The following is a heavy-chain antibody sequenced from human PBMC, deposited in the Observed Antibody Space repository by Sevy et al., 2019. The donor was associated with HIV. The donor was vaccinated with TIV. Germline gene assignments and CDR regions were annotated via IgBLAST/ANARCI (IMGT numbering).Heavy chain of an antibody. D-gene: IGHD2-2*01. CDR3: ARESGYCSSTSCYSWFDP. CDR2: INTNSGGT. J-gene: IGHJ5*02. Sequence: ASVKVSCKASGYTFTGYYMHWVRQAPGQGLEWMGRINTNSGGTKYAQKFQGRVTMTRETSISTAYMELSRLRSDDTAVYYCARESGYCSSTSCYSWFDPWGKGTLVTVSS. V-gene: IGHV1-2*06. CDR1: GYTFTGYY.